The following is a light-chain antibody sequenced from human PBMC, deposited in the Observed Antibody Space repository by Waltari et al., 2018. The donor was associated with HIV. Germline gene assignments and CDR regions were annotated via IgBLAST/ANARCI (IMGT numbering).Light chain of an antibody. CDR1: SSNLGSNT. CDR3: AAWDDSLNGWV. V-gene: IGLV1-44*01. J-gene: IGLJ3*02. Sequence: QSVLTQPPSASGTPGQRVTISCSGSSSNLGSNTVNWYQQLPGTAPKLLIYSRNQRPSGVPDRFSGSKSGTSASLAISGLQSEDEADCYCAAWDDSLNGWVFGGGTKLTVL. CDR2: SRN.